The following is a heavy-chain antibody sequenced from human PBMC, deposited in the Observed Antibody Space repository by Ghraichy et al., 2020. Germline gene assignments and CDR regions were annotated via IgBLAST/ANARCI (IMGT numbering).Heavy chain of an antibody. CDR3: ARGEANWDNWFDP. V-gene: IGHV4-30-4*01. D-gene: IGHD7-27*01. CDR1: GGSISSGDYY. J-gene: IGHJ5*02. Sequence: SQTLSLTCTVSGGSISSGDYYWSWIHQPPGKGLEWIGHISYKGNTYYNPSLKSRLTISADTSKNQLSLKVTFVTAADTAMYYCARGEANWDNWFDPWGQGTLVTVSS. CDR2: ISYKGNT.